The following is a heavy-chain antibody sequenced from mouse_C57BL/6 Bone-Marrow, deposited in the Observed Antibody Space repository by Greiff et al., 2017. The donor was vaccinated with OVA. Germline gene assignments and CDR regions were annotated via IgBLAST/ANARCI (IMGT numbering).Heavy chain of an antibody. V-gene: IGHV5-6*01. Sequence: EVNLVESGGDLVKPGGSLKLSCAASGFTFSSYGMSWVRQTPDKRLEWVATISSGGSYTYYPDSVKGRFTISRDNAKNTLYLQMSSLKSEDTAMYYCARHSSGPAWFAYWGQGNLVTVSA. CDR1: GFTFSSYG. J-gene: IGHJ3*01. CDR2: ISSGGSYT. CDR3: ARHSSGPAWFAY. D-gene: IGHD3-1*01.